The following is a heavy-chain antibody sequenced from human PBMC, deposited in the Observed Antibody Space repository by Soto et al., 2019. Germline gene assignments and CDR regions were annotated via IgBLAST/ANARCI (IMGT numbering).Heavy chain of an antibody. J-gene: IGHJ4*02. Sequence: LSLTCTVSGGSISSSSYYWGWIRQPPGKGLERIGSIYYSGSTYYNPSLKSRVTISVDTSKNQFSLKLSSVTAADTAVYYCARLGIAAAGRLYYFDFWSQRTLVTVSS. D-gene: IGHD6-13*01. CDR2: IYYSGST. CDR3: ARLGIAAAGRLYYFDF. CDR1: GGSISSSSYY. V-gene: IGHV4-39*01.